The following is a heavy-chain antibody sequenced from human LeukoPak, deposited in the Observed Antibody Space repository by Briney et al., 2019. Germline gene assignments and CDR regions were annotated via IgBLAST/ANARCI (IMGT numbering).Heavy chain of an antibody. Sequence: GGSLRLSCAAPGFTFSSYAMSWVRQAPGKGLEWVSAISGSGGSTYYADSVKGRFTISRDNAKNTVYLQMNSLRADDTAVYFCARAPQIGFSGFDKNYWGQGTLVTVSS. D-gene: IGHD5-12*01. CDR1: GFTFSSYA. CDR3: ARAPQIGFSGFDKNY. V-gene: IGHV3-23*01. CDR2: ISGSGGST. J-gene: IGHJ4*02.